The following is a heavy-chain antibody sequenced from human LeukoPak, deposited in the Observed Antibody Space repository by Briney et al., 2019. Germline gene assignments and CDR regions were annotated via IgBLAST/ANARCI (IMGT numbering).Heavy chain of an antibody. Sequence: GRSLRLSCAASGFTFSSYAMHWVRQAPGKGLEWVAVISYDGSNKYYADSVKGRFTISRDNSKNTLYLQMNSLRAEDTAVYYCAKPDGSTTPFHRGQGTLVTVSS. CDR3: AKPDGSTTPFH. V-gene: IGHV3-30-3*02. J-gene: IGHJ4*02. D-gene: IGHD1-14*01. CDR1: GFTFSSYA. CDR2: ISYDGSNK.